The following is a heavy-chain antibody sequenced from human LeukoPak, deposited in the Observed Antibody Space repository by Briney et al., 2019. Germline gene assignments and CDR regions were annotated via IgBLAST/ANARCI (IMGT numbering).Heavy chain of an antibody. CDR1: GYTFTSYG. CDR2: ISAYNGNT. D-gene: IGHD5-18*01. J-gene: IGHJ4*02. Sequence: ASVKVSCKASGYTFTSYGISWVRQAPGQGLEWMGWISAYNGNTNYAQKLQGRVTKTTDTSTSTAYMELRSLRSDDTAVYYCAREGYSYDTKLFNYWGQGTLVTVSS. V-gene: IGHV1-18*01. CDR3: AREGYSYDTKLFNY.